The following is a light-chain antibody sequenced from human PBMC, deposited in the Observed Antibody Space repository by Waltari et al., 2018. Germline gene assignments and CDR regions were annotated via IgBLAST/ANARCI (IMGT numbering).Light chain of an antibody. CDR3: SSYTFSGTLV. J-gene: IGLJ2*01. Sequence: QSALTQPPSVSGSPGQSVTISCTGTSNDAGSYNRVPWYQQPPGTAPTLMIYEVSNRPSGVPDRVSVSKSANTASLTISGLQAEDEADYYCSSYTFSGTLVFGGGTKLTVL. CDR1: SNDAGSYNR. CDR2: EVS. V-gene: IGLV2-18*02.